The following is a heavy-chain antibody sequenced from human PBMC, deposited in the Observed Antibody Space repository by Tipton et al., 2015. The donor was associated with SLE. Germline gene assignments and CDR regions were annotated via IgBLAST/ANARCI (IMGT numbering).Heavy chain of an antibody. D-gene: IGHD5-24*01. Sequence: TLSLTCTVSGGSISSYYWTWIRQPPGKGLEWIGYIYYSGNTNYNPSLKSRVTISVDTSKNQFSLRLTSVTAADTALYYCGRARVGMGYVFDLWGQGTMVTVSS. CDR1: GGSISSYY. V-gene: IGHV4-59*08. CDR2: IYYSGNT. J-gene: IGHJ3*01. CDR3: GRARVGMGYVFDL.